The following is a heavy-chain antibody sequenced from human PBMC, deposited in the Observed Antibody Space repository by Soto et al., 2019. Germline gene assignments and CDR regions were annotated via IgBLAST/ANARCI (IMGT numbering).Heavy chain of an antibody. Sequence: GASVKASCKASGNTVPNYAIHWVRQAPGQRLEWMGWINGGNGNTYYSEHFQGRVTFTRDTSTGTVYMQLSSLTSEDTAVYYCARDQFDGSSSWLSYCYYYYGMDVWGQGTTVTVSS. CDR1: GNTVPNYA. CDR3: ARDQFDGSSSWLSYCYYYYGMDV. CDR2: INGGNGNT. V-gene: IGHV1-3*01. D-gene: IGHD6-13*01. J-gene: IGHJ6*02.